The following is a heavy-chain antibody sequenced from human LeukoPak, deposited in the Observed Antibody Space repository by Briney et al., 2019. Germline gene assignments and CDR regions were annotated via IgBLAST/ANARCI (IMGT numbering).Heavy chain of an antibody. V-gene: IGHV1-2*02. J-gene: IGHJ6*02. CDR3: ARAGTGFLYYYYGMDV. CDR1: GYTFTGDY. Sequence: ASVKVSCKASGYTFTGDYMHWVRQAPGQGLEWMGWINPNSGGTNYAQKFQGRVTMTRDTSISTAYMELSRLRSDDTAVYYCARAGTGFLYYYYGMDVWGQGTTVTVSS. CDR2: INPNSGGT. D-gene: IGHD3/OR15-3a*01.